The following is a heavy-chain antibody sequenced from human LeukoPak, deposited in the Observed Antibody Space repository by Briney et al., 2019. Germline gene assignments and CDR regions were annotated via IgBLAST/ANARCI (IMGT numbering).Heavy chain of an antibody. J-gene: IGHJ4*02. CDR1: GFTLSDHQ. Sequence: GGSLRLSCVVSGFTLSDHQMDWVRQAPGKGLEWVAVIWYDGSNKYYADSVKGRFTISRDNSKNTLYLQMNSLRAEDTAVYYCARDGVTYYDFWSGYEVDYWGQGTLVTVSS. CDR2: IWYDGSNK. V-gene: IGHV3-33*08. CDR3: ARDGVTYYDFWSGYEVDY. D-gene: IGHD3-3*01.